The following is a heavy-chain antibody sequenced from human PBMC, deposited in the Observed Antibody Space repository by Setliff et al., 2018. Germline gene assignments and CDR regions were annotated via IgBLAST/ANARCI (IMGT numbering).Heavy chain of an antibody. Sequence: ETLSLTCTVSGGSISSSSYYWGWIRQPPGRGLEWIGEINHSGSTNYNPSLKSRVTISVDTSKNQFSLKLSSVTAADTAVYYCARGADTVVAPYDAFDIWGQGTMVTVSS. CDR1: GGSISSSSYY. D-gene: IGHD2-15*01. V-gene: IGHV4-39*07. CDR3: ARGADTVVAPYDAFDI. CDR2: INHSGST. J-gene: IGHJ3*02.